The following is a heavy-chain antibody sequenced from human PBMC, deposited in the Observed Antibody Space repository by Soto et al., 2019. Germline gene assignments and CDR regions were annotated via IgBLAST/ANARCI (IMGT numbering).Heavy chain of an antibody. D-gene: IGHD4-17*01. V-gene: IGHV3-33*01. J-gene: IGHJ6*02. Sequence: PGGSLRLSCAASGFTFSSYSMHWVRQAPGKGLEWVAVIWYDGSNKYYADSVKGRFTISRDNSKNTLYLQMNSLRAEDTAVYYCARDPPRTVDYYYYYGMDVWGQGTTVTVSS. CDR3: ARDPPRTVDYYYYYGMDV. CDR1: GFTFSSYS. CDR2: IWYDGSNK.